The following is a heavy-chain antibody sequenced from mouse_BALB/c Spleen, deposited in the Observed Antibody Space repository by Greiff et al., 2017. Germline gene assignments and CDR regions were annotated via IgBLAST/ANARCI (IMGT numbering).Heavy chain of an antibody. V-gene: IGHV5-12-1*01. CDR3: ARRDNWAYYLDY. J-gene: IGHJ2*01. CDR2: ISSGGGST. Sequence: EVKVVESGGGLVKPGGSLKLSCAASGFAFSSYAMSWVRQTPEKRLEWVAYISSGGGSTYYPDTVKGRFTISRDNAKNTLYLQMSSLKSEDTAMYYCARRDNWAYYLDYWGQGTTLTVSS. CDR1: GFAFSSYA. D-gene: IGHD4-1*01.